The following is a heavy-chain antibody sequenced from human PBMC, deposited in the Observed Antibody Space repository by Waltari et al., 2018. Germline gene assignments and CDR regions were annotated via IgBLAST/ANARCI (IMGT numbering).Heavy chain of an antibody. CDR3: ARRVVTTGGVDY. J-gene: IGHJ4*02. CDR1: GGSISSTTYY. CDR2: IHYSGKT. D-gene: IGHD2-21*02. Sequence: QLQLQESGPRLVRPSETLSLTCTVSGGSISSTTYYWAWIRQTPGKGLEWIGYIHYSGKTYYNQSLRSRVTISVDTSKNQFSLNLRSVTAADTAVYYCARRVVTTGGVDYWGQGTLVTVSS. V-gene: IGHV4-39*07.